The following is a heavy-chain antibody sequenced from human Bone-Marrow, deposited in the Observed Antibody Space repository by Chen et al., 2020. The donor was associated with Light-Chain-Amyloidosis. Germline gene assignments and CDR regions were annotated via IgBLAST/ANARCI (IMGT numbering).Heavy chain of an antibody. D-gene: IGHD5-12*01. J-gene: IGHJ4*02. CDR1: GYHFPNYW. V-gene: IGHV5-51*01. CDR2: SYPDDSDA. Sequence: EVQLEQSGPEVKKPGESLKISCKGSGYHFPNYWIGWGRQMPGKGLEWMGVSYPDDSDARYSPSLEGQVTISADKSITTAYLQWRSLKASDTAMYYCARRRDGYNFDYWGQGTLVTVSS. CDR3: ARRRDGYNFDY.